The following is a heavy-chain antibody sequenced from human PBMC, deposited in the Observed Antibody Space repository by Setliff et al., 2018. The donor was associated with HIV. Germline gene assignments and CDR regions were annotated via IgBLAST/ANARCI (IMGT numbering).Heavy chain of an antibody. CDR2: IIHSGGT. V-gene: IGHV4-34*12. CDR3: AREGLPTPYYFDY. J-gene: IGHJ4*02. Sequence: SETLSLTCAVYGGSFSGYYWNWIRQPPGKGLEWIGEIIHSGGTNYNPSLKSRVTISVDTSKNQFSLKLSSVTAADTAVYYCAREGLPTPYYFDYWGQGTLVTVSS. CDR1: GGSFSGYY.